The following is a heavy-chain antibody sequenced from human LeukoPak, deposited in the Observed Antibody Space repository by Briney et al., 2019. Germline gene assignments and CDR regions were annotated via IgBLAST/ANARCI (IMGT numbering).Heavy chain of an antibody. D-gene: IGHD3-10*01. CDR2: THYTGET. CDR3: GRNLGSGSDH. J-gene: IGHJ4*02. V-gene: IGHV4-59*11. Sequence: PSETLSLTCNVSGDSISGPYWNWILQSPGRGLEWIGYTHYTGETNYNPSLKSRLTMSVDTSNNQVYLRLSSVTAADTAVYYCGRNLGSGSDHWGQGTLVTVSS. CDR1: GDSISGPY.